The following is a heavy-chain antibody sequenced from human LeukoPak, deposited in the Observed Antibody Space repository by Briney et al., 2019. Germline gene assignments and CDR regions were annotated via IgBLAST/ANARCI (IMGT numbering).Heavy chain of an antibody. J-gene: IGHJ4*02. V-gene: IGHV5-51*01. D-gene: IGHD2-15*01. Sequence: PGESLRISCKGSGYSFTSYWIGWVRQMPGKGPEWMGMIYPGDSDSRYSPSFQGQVTFSADKSTSTAYLLWSSLKASDTAMYYCARHVLIDRYCSGDTCYSGIDYWGQGTLLTVSS. CDR3: ARHVLIDRYCSGDTCYSGIDY. CDR2: IYPGDSDS. CDR1: GYSFTSYW.